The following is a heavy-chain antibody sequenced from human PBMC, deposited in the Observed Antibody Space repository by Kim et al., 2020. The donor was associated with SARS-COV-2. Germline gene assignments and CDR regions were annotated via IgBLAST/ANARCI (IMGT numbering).Heavy chain of an antibody. D-gene: IGHD3-22*01. CDR2: ISYDGSNK. CDR3: ELIGYYDSSGYPDAFDI. J-gene: IGHJ3*02. CDR1: GFTFSSYG. Sequence: GGSLRLSCAASGFTFSSYGMHWVRQAPGKGLEWVAVISYDGSNKYYADSVKGRFTISRDNSKNTLYLQMNSLRAEDTAVYYCELIGYYDSSGYPDAFDIWGQGTMVTVSS. V-gene: IGHV3-30*03.